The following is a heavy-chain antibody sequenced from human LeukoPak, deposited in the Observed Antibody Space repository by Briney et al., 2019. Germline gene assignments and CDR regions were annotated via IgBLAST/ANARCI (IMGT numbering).Heavy chain of an antibody. V-gene: IGHV4-34*01. CDR3: ARGRVTMVPDY. D-gene: IGHD3-10*01. CDR2: INHSGST. CDR1: GGSFSGYY. J-gene: IGHJ4*02. Sequence: SETLSLTCAVYGGSFSGYYWSWIRQPPGKGLEWIGEINHSGSTNYNPSLKSRVTISVDTSKNQFSLKLSSVTAADTAVYYCARGRVTMVPDYWGQGTLVTVSS.